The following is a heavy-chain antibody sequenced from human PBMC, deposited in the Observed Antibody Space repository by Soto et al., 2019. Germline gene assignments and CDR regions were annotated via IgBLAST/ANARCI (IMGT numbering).Heavy chain of an antibody. J-gene: IGHJ4*02. D-gene: IGHD2-2*02. CDR3: SRDRAIGRPKYYFDY. CDR2: IIPIFGTA. CDR1: GGTFSSYA. V-gene: IGHV1-69*01. Sequence: QVQLVQSGAEVKKPGSSVKVSCKASGGTFSSYAISWVRQAPGQGLEWMGGIIPIFGTANYAQKFQGRVTIAADESTSTAYMELSSLRSEDTAVYYCSRDRAIGRPKYYFDYWGQGTLVTVS.